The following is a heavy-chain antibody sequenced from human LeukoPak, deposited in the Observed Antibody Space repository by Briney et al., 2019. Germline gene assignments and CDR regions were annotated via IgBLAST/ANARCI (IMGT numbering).Heavy chain of an antibody. V-gene: IGHV3-30*04. D-gene: IGHD3-3*01. CDR1: GFTFSSYP. CDR2: ISYDGSNK. CDR3: ARDYEYYDLWSGYYGLNWFDP. J-gene: IGHJ5*02. Sequence: GGSLRLSCAASGFTFSSYPIHWVRQAPGKGLEWVAVISYDGSNKYYADSVKGRFTISRDNSKNTLYLQMNSLRAEDTAVYYCARDYEYYDLWSGYYGLNWFDPWGQGTLVTVSS.